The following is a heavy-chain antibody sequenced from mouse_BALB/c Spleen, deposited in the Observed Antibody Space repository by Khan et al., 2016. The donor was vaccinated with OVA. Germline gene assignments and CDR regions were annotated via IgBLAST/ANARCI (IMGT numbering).Heavy chain of an antibody. Sequence: MQLEESGTVLARPGASVKMSCKASGYSFNSYWMHWVKQRPGLGLEWIGAIYPGISDTRYNQKFKGKAKLTAVTSASTAYMELSSLTNDDSAVYYCTRSYDSYYFDYWGQGTLLTVSS. J-gene: IGHJ2*01. CDR3: TRSYDSYYFDY. CDR1: GYSFNSYW. CDR2: IYPGISDT. V-gene: IGHV1-5*01. D-gene: IGHD2-4*01.